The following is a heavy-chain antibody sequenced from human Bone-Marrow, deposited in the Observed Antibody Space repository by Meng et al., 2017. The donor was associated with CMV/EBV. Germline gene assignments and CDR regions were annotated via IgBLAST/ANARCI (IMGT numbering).Heavy chain of an antibody. Sequence: ASVKVSCKASGYTFTGYYMHWVRQAPGQGLEWMGWINPNSGGTNYAQKFQGRVTMTRDTSISTAYMELSRLRSDDTAVYYCATDPYTARRRGDYYYYGMEVWGQGTTVTVSS. CDR3: ATDPYTARRRGDYYYYGMEV. CDR1: GYTFTGYY. V-gene: IGHV1-2*02. D-gene: IGHD6-6*01. CDR2: INPNSGGT. J-gene: IGHJ6*01.